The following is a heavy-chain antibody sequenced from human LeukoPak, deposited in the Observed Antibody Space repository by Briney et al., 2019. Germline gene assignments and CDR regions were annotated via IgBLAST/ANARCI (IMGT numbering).Heavy chain of an antibody. CDR1: GFTFDDYA. V-gene: IGHV3-9*01. D-gene: IGHD2-15*01. CDR2: ISWNSGSK. Sequence: GGSLRLSCAASGFTFDDYAMHWVRQAPGKGLEWVSGISWNSGSKGYADSVKGRFTISRDNAKNSLYLQMNSLRAEDTALYYCARGGYSYYWGQGTLVTVSS. J-gene: IGHJ4*02. CDR3: ARGGYSYY.